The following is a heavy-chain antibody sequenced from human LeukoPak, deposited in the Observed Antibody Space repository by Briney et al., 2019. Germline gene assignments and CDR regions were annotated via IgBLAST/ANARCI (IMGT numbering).Heavy chain of an antibody. J-gene: IGHJ4*02. CDR1: GFSFDDYA. CDR3: AEDVDSSSWYYFDY. Sequence: GRSLTLSCAASGFSFDDYAMHWVRQAPGKGLEWVSGISWKGANIDYADSVKGRFTISRDNAKNSLYLQMKSLRAADTAFYYCAEDVDSSSWYYFDYWGQGTLVTVSS. D-gene: IGHD6-13*01. CDR2: ISWKGANI. V-gene: IGHV3-9*01.